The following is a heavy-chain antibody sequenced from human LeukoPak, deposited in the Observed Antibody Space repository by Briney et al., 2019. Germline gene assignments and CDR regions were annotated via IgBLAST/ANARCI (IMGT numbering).Heavy chain of an antibody. CDR1: GYTFTDYY. CDR3: ARARWQLVPYFDS. V-gene: IGHV1-2*02. CDR2: INPNSGGT. Sequence: ASVKVSCKASGYTFTDYYMHWERQAPGQRLEWMGWINPNSGGTNFAQKIQARVAMTRETSISTSYMELGSLRSDDTAVYYCARARWQLVPYFDSWGQGTLVTVSS. D-gene: IGHD6-6*01. J-gene: IGHJ4*02.